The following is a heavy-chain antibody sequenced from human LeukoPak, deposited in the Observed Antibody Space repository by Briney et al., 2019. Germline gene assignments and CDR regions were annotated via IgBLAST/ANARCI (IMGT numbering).Heavy chain of an antibody. D-gene: IGHD3-10*01. J-gene: IGHJ4*02. Sequence: SETLSLTCAVYGGSFSGYYWSWIRQPPGKGLEWIGEINHGGSTNYNPSLKSRVTISVDTSKNQFSLKLSSVTAADTAVYYCARVELVRGVIPYYFDYWGQGTLVTVSS. CDR1: GGSFSGYY. CDR2: INHGGST. CDR3: ARVELVRGVIPYYFDY. V-gene: IGHV4-34*01.